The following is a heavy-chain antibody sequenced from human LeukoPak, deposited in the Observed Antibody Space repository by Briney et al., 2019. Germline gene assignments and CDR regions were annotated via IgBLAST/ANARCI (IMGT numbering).Heavy chain of an antibody. CDR3: ARGGYSYFPY. Sequence: SETLSLTCTVSGGSISRSDTYWGWIRQPPGKGLEWIGSFYYSGHTYSNPSLKSRVIISADTSKNQFSLKLSSVTAADTAVYYCARGGYSYFPYWGQGSLVTVSS. CDR2: FYYSGHT. V-gene: IGHV4-39*07. J-gene: IGHJ4*02. D-gene: IGHD5-18*01. CDR1: GGSISRSDTY.